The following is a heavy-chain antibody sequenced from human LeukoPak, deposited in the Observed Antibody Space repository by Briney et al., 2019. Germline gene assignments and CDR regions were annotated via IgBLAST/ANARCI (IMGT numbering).Heavy chain of an antibody. Sequence: SETLSLTCTVSGDSISGTSYYWGWIRQPPGKGLEWLGTIHYSGTTNYNPSLRSRVTISIDTSKNQFSLKLSSVTAADTAVYYCARWGDGSGSYRGFDIWGQGTMVTVSS. D-gene: IGHD3-3*01. CDR3: ARWGDGSGSYRGFDI. J-gene: IGHJ3*02. V-gene: IGHV4-39*07. CDR1: GDSISGTSYY. CDR2: IHYSGTT.